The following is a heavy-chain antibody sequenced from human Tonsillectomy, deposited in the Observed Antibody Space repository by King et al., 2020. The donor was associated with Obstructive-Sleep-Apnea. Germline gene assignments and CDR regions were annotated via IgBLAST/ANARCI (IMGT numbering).Heavy chain of an antibody. Sequence: VQLVESGGGLVKPGGSLRLSCAASGFTFSNAWMSWVRQAPGKGLEWVGRIKSKTDGGTTDYAAPVKGRFTISRDDSKNTLYLQMNSLKTEDTAVYYCTTGIAVAGPYYFDYWGQGTLVTVSS. CDR3: TTGIAVAGPYYFDY. CDR1: GFTFSNAW. CDR2: IKSKTDGGTT. V-gene: IGHV3-15*01. J-gene: IGHJ4*02. D-gene: IGHD6-19*01.